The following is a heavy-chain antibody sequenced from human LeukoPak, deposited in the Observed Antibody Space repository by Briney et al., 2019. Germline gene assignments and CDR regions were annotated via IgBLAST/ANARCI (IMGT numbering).Heavy chain of an antibody. J-gene: IGHJ4*02. CDR3: ARGPSLGAHFDY. Sequence: PETLSLTCTVSGDSISSYYWSWIRQPPGKGLEWIGYIYYSGSTNYNPSLKSRVTMSVDTSKNQFSLNLNSVTAADTAVYYCARGPSLGAHFDYWGQGTLVTVSS. D-gene: IGHD1-26*01. CDR1: GDSISSYY. CDR2: IYYSGST. V-gene: IGHV4-59*12.